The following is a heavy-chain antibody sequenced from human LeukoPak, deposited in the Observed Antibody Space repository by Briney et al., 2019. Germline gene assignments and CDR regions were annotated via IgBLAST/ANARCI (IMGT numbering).Heavy chain of an antibody. Sequence: AASVKVSCKCSGYTFTDYYIHWLRQAPGQGLEWMGWINPNSGGTNYAQKFQARVTMSRDTSISTDYMELSRLTSDDRAVYYCARGHFSGYYPYFDYWGQGTLVTVSS. V-gene: IGHV1-2*02. CDR3: ARGHFSGYYPYFDY. CDR1: GYTFTDYY. D-gene: IGHD1-26*01. CDR2: INPNSGGT. J-gene: IGHJ4*02.